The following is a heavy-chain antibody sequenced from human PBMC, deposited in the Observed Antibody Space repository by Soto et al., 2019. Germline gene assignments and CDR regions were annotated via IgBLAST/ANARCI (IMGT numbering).Heavy chain of an antibody. CDR1: GGSISSGDYY. Sequence: SETLSLTCAVSGGSISSGDYYWSWIRQPPGKGLEWIGYIYYSGSTSYNASLKSRTSISADPSNNQFSLKLHSLTAADTAVYFCGTMPIVVEPAPMDVWGPGTSVTVSS. CDR3: GTMPIVVEPAPMDV. J-gene: IGHJ6*02. V-gene: IGHV4-30-4*01. D-gene: IGHD2-2*01. CDR2: IYYSGST.